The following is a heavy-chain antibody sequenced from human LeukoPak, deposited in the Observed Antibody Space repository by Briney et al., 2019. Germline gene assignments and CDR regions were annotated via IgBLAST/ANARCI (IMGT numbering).Heavy chain of an antibody. D-gene: IGHD1-26*01. Sequence: SETLSLTCTVSGVSISSYYWSWIRQPPGKGLEWIGYIYYSGSTNYNPSLKSRVTISVDTSKNQFSLKLSSVTAADTAVYYCARQSGSYYLDYWGQGTLVTVSS. CDR2: IYYSGST. V-gene: IGHV4-59*01. J-gene: IGHJ4*02. CDR1: GVSISSYY. CDR3: ARQSGSYYLDY.